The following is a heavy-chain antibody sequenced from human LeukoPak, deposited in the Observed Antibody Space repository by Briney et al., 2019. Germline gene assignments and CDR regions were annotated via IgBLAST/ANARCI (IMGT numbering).Heavy chain of an antibody. V-gene: IGHV1-18*01. CDR2: ISPYNGNT. J-gene: IGHJ5*02. CDR3: ARGLVTAIHWFDP. Sequence: ASVKVSCKASGYTFTSYGITWVRQAPGKGLEWMGWISPYNGNTNYAQKLQGRVTTTAETSTTTAYMELRSLRSDDTAVYYCARGLVTAIHWFDPWGQGTLVTVSS. CDR1: GYTFTSYG. D-gene: IGHD2-21*02.